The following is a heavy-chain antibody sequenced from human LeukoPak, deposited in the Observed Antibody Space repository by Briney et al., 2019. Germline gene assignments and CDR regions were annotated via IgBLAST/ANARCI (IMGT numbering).Heavy chain of an antibody. V-gene: IGHV3-30*03. Sequence: HPGGSLRLSCAASGFTFSSYGMHWVRQAPGKGLEWVAVISYDGSNKYYADSVKGRFTISRDNSKNTLYLQMGGLRAEDMAVYYCARGVVTAIRGYYYYGMDVWGQGTTVTVSS. CDR1: GFTFSSYG. CDR3: ARGVVTAIRGYYYYGMDV. J-gene: IGHJ6*02. D-gene: IGHD2-21*02. CDR2: ISYDGSNK.